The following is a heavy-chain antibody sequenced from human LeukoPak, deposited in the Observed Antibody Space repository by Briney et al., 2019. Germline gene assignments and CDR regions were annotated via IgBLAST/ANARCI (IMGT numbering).Heavy chain of an antibody. CDR3: VSHSDTLTSYSFDY. Sequence: AGCLRLSCAASGFTVSSNYMSWVRQAPGKGLEWVSIIYSGGNTYHTDSVRGRFTISRDNSKNTMSLEMNSLRAEDTAVYYCVSHSDTLTSYSFDYWGQGTLVRVS. CDR2: IYSGGNT. D-gene: IGHD3-9*01. V-gene: IGHV3-53*01. J-gene: IGHJ4*02. CDR1: GFTVSSNY.